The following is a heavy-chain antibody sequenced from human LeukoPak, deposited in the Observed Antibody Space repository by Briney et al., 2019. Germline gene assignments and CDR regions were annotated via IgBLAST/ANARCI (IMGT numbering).Heavy chain of an antibody. J-gene: IGHJ3*02. V-gene: IGHV4-59*01. CDR1: GGSISSYY. CDR2: IYTSGST. CDR3: ARDSYDSSGFLYAFDI. D-gene: IGHD3-22*01. Sequence: SETLSLTCTVSGGSISSYYWSWIRQPPGKGLEWIGYIYTSGSTNYNPSLKSRVTISVDTSKNQFSLKLSSVTAADTAVYHCARDSYDSSGFLYAFDIWGQGTMVTVPS.